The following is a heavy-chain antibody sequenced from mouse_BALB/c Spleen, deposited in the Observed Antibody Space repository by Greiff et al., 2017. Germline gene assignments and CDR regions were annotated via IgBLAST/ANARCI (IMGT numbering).Heavy chain of an antibody. CDR2: ISTYYGDA. V-gene: IGHV1S137*01. CDR1: GYTFTDYA. J-gene: IGHJ2*01. Sequence: VQLQQSGAELVRPGVSVKISCKGSGYTFTDYAMHWVKQSHAKSLEWIGVISTYYGDASYNQKFKGKATMTVDKSSSTAYMELARLTSEDSAIYYCARSDGYRHYYFDYWGQGTTLTVSS. CDR3: ARSDGYRHYYFDY. D-gene: IGHD2-3*01.